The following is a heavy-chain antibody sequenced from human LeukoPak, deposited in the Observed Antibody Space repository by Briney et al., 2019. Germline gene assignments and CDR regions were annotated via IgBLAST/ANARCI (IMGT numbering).Heavy chain of an antibody. CDR2: ISGSGGST. CDR1: GFTLSSYT. J-gene: IGHJ4*02. CDR3: AKGSLVVVAATPLNYFDY. D-gene: IGHD2-15*01. V-gene: IGHV3-23*01. Sequence: GGSLRLSCAASGFTLSSYTMNWVRQAPGKGLEWVSAISGSGGSTYYADSVKGRFTISRDNSKNTLYLQMNSLRAEDTAVYYCAKGSLVVVAATPLNYFDYWGQGTLVTVSS.